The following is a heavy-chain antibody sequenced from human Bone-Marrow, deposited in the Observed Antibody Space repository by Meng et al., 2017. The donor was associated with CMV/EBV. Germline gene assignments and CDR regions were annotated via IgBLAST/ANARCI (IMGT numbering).Heavy chain of an antibody. V-gene: IGHV3-30*02. CDR2: IRYDGSNK. Sequence: GGSLRLSCAASGFAFRNYAMYWVRQAPGKGLEWVAFIRYDGSNKYYADSVQGRFTISRDNSKNTLYLKMNSLRAEDTAVYYCAKSTGHAWGQGTLVTVSS. CDR3: AKSTGHA. CDR1: GFAFRNYA. J-gene: IGHJ4*02. D-gene: IGHD3-10*01.